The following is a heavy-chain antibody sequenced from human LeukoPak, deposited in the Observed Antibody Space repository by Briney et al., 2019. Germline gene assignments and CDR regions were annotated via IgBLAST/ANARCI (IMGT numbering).Heavy chain of an antibody. CDR2: IDSSSSTI. J-gene: IGHJ4*02. V-gene: IGHV3-48*04. Sequence: GGSLRLSCAASGFIFSTYSMNWVRQAPGKGLEWVSYIDSSSSTIYYADSVKGRFTISRDNAKNSLYLQMNSLRAEDTAVYYCAKDGSSYYDFWSGYYTPVYYFDYWGQGTLVTVSS. D-gene: IGHD3-3*01. CDR1: GFIFSTYS. CDR3: AKDGSSYYDFWSGYYTPVYYFDY.